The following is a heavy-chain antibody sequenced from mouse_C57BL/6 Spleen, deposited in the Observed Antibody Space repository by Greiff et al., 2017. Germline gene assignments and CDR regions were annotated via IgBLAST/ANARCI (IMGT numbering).Heavy chain of an antibody. V-gene: IGHV5-4*01. CDR2: ISDGGSYT. CDR3: ARGPGRPFDY. Sequence: EVQVVESGGGLVKPGGSLKLSCAASGFTFSSYAMSWVRQTPEKRLEWVATISDGGSYTYYPDNVKGRFTISRDNAKNNLYLQMSHLKSEDTAMYYCARGPGRPFDYWGQGTTLTVSS. D-gene: IGHD3-1*01. CDR1: GFTFSSYA. J-gene: IGHJ2*01.